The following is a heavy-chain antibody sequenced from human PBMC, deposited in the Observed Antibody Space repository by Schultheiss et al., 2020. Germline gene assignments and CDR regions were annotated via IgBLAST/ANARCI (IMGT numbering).Heavy chain of an antibody. CDR3: ARDRGYCSGGSCYAVYFDY. Sequence: VKVSCKASGYTFTGYYMHWVRQAPGQGLEWMGRINPNSGGTNYAQKFQGRVTMTRDTSISTAYMELSRLTSDDTAVYYCARDRGYCSGGSCYAVYFDYWGQGTLVTVSS. D-gene: IGHD2-15*01. CDR2: INPNSGGT. V-gene: IGHV1-2*06. CDR1: GYTFTGYY. J-gene: IGHJ4*02.